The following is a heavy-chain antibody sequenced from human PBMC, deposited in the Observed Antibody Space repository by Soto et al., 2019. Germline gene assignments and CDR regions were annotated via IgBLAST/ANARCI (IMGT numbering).Heavy chain of an antibody. CDR2: IWYDGSNK. J-gene: IGHJ6*02. V-gene: IGHV3-33*01. CDR1: GFTFSSYG. D-gene: IGHD4-17*01. Sequence: GGSLRLSCAASGFTFSSYGMHWVRQAPGKGLEWVAVIWYDGSNKYYADSVKGRFTISRDNSKNTLYLQMNSLRAEDTAVYYCARQRPQLDYVSNYYGMDVWGQGTTVTVSS. CDR3: ARQRPQLDYVSNYYGMDV.